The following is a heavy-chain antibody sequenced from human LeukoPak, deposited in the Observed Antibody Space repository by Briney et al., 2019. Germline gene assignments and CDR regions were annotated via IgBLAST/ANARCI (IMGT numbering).Heavy chain of an antibody. Sequence: KPSETLSLTCTVSGGSISSSSYYWGWTRQPPGKGLEWIGSIYYSGSTYYNPSLKSRVTISVDTSKNQFSLKLSSVTAADTAVYYCARQSNVDTAMITYYYYGMDVWGQGTTVTVSS. J-gene: IGHJ6*02. V-gene: IGHV4-39*01. CDR2: IYYSGST. CDR1: GGSISSSSYY. CDR3: ARQSNVDTAMITYYYYGMDV. D-gene: IGHD5-18*01.